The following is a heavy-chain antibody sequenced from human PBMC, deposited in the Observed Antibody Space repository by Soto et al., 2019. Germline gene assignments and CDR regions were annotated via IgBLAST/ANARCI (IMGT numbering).Heavy chain of an antibody. CDR1: GFTFSSYS. CDR2: ISSSSSTI. D-gene: IGHD2-15*01. V-gene: IGHV3-48*01. Sequence: GGSLRLSCAASGFTFSSYSMNWVRQAPGKGLEWVSYISSSSSTIYYADSVKGRFTISRDNAKNSLYLQMNSLGVEDTAVYYCARDRGYDAHDYYYNAMDVWGQGTTVTVSS. CDR3: ARDRGYDAHDYYYNAMDV. J-gene: IGHJ6*01.